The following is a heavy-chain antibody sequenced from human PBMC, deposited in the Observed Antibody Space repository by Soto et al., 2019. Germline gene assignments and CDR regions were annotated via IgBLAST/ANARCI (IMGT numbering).Heavy chain of an antibody. D-gene: IGHD3-22*01. CDR1: GFTVSSNY. J-gene: IGHJ5*02. CDR3: ARVRYDSSGYLDDP. V-gene: IGHV3-53*01. CDR2: IYSGGST. Sequence: VQLVESGGGLIQPGGSLRLSCAASGFTVSSNYMSWVRQAPGKGLEWVSVIYSGGSTYYADSVKGRFTISRDNSKNTLYLQMNSLRAEDTAVYYCARVRYDSSGYLDDPWGQGTLVTVSS.